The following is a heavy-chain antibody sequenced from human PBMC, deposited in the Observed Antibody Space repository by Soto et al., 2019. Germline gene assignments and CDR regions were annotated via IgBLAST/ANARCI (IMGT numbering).Heavy chain of an antibody. D-gene: IGHD2-15*01. CDR3: TRKYCSGGSCYSTYAFDI. V-gene: IGHV3-33*01. CDR2: IWYDGSNK. CDR1: GFTFSTYA. J-gene: IGHJ3*02. Sequence: GSLRLSCAASGFTFSTYAMHWVRQAPGKGLEWVAVIWYDGSNKYYADSVKGRFTISRDNSKNTLYLQMNSLRAEDTAVYYCTRKYCSGGSCYSTYAFDIWGQGTMVTVSS.